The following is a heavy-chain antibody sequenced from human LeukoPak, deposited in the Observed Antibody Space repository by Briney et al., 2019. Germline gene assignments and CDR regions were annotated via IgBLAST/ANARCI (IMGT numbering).Heavy chain of an antibody. D-gene: IGHD3-22*01. CDR1: GFTVSSNY. V-gene: IGHV3-53*01. CDR2: IYSGGST. Sequence: GGSLRLSCAASGFTVSSNYMNWVRQAPGKGLEWVSVIYSGGSTFYADSVEGRFTISRDNSNNTLYLQMNSLRAEDTAMYYCAREYYDNSGGEDAFAVWGPGTMVTVSS. CDR3: AREYYDNSGGEDAFAV. J-gene: IGHJ3*01.